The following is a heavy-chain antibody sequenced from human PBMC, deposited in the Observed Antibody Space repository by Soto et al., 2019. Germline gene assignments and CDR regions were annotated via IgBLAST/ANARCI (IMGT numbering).Heavy chain of an antibody. CDR3: ARLQHWKTYYYYGMDV. V-gene: IGHV5-51*01. Sequence: PGESLKISCQGSGYSFTSYWIGWVRQMPGKGLEWMGIIYPGDSDTRYSPSFQGQVTISADKSISTAYLQWSSLKASDTAMYYCARLQHWKTYYYYGMDVWGQGTTVTVSS. D-gene: IGHD1-1*01. J-gene: IGHJ6*02. CDR1: GYSFTSYW. CDR2: IYPGDSDT.